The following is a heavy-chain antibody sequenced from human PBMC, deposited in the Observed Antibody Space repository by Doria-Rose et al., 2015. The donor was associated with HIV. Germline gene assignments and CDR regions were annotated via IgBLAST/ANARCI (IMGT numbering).Heavy chain of an antibody. J-gene: IGHJ4*02. V-gene: IGHV1-2*02. CDR2: INPNNGAS. CDR1: VYAFTAYY. D-gene: IGHD6-6*01. Sequence: VQLVQSGAEVKKPGDSVKVSCKSSVYAFTAYYIHWARQAPGQGLEWMGRINPNNGASNYAQKFQGRVTMTRDTSIRTAYMELHSLRSDDTAVYYCARAYSSSSNGFVNLWGQGTLVSVST. CDR3: ARAYSSSSNGFVNL.